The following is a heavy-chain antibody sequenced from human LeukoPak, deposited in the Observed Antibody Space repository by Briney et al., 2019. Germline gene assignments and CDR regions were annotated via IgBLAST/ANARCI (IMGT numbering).Heavy chain of an antibody. CDR3: ARGEYYYDVGGVAPLVNWFDP. V-gene: IGHV1-18*01. J-gene: IGHJ5*02. CDR2: INVYNGNT. CDR1: GYTFTNYG. D-gene: IGHD3-22*01. Sequence: AASVKVSCKASGYTFTNYGISWVRQAPGQGLEWMGWINVYNGNTIYAQKLQGRVTMTTDTSTSTAYMELRSLRSEDTAVYYCARGEYYYDVGGVAPLVNWFDPWGQGTLVTVSS.